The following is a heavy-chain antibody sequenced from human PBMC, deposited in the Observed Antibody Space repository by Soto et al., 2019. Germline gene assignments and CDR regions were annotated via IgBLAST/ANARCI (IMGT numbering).Heavy chain of an antibody. V-gene: IGHV3-30*18. J-gene: IGHJ4*02. Sequence: QVQLVESGGGVVQPGRSLRLSCAASGITFSNYGMHWVRQAPGKGLEWVAYLSFDGTNTYYGDSVKGRFTISRDNSKNTLYLQMNSLRAEETAVYCCTNVGSSRRWLKPVDYWGQQTVVTVSS. CDR1: GITFSNYG. CDR3: TNVGSSRRWLKPVDY. D-gene: IGHD2-2*01. CDR2: LSFDGTNT.